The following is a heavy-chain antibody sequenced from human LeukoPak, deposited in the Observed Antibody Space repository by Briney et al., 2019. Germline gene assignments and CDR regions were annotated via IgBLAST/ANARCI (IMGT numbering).Heavy chain of an antibody. D-gene: IGHD5-24*01. J-gene: IGHJ4*02. CDR2: ISSSSSYI. CDR3: ARAEVEMATIFFDY. Sequence: GGSLRLSCAASGFTFSSYSMNWVRQAPGKGLEWVSSISSSSSYIYYADSVKGRFTISRDNAKNSLYLQMNSLRVEDTAVYYCARAEVEMATIFFDYWGQGTLVTVSS. V-gene: IGHV3-21*01. CDR1: GFTFSSYS.